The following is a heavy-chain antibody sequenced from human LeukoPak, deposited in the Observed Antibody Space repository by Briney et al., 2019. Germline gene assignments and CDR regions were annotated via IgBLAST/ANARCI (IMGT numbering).Heavy chain of an antibody. CDR1: GFTFSSYA. CDR3: ASGDSSSWYSFDY. CDR2: IGGGIGST. V-gene: IGHV3-23*01. D-gene: IGHD6-13*01. Sequence: PGGSLRLSCAASGFTFSSYAMSWGRQAPGKGLEWVSVIGGGIGSTYYADSVKGRFTISRDNSKNTLYLQMNSLRAEDTAIYYCASGDSSSWYSFDYWGQGTLVTVSS. J-gene: IGHJ4*02.